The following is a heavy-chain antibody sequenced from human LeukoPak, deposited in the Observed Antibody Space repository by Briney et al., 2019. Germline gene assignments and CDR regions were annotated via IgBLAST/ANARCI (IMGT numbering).Heavy chain of an antibody. J-gene: IGHJ4*02. CDR1: GGSISTSSYY. D-gene: IGHD3-22*01. CDR2: IYYSGST. V-gene: IGHV4-39*02. CDR3: ARGDTMIVVDLFDY. Sequence: SETLSLTCTVSGGSISTSSYYWGWLRQPPGKGLEWLGSIYYSGSTYYNPSLKSRVTISVDTSKNHFSLKLSSVTAADTAVYYCARGDTMIVVDLFDYWGQGTLVTVSS.